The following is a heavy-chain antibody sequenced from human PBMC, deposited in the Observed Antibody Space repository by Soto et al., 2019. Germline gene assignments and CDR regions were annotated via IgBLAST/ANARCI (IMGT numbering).Heavy chain of an antibody. CDR2: ISSSSSTI. CDR3: ARDIDYAEIDY. Sequence: GGSLRLSCAASGFTFSSYSMNWVRQAPGKGLEWVSYISSSSSTIYYADSVKGRFTISRDNAKNSLYLQMNSLRAEDTAVYYCARDIDYAEIDYWGQGTLVTVSS. CDR1: GFTFSSYS. J-gene: IGHJ4*02. D-gene: IGHD4-17*01. V-gene: IGHV3-48*01.